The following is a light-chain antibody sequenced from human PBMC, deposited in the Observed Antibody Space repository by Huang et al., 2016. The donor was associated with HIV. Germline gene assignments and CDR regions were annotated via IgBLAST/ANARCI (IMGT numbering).Light chain of an antibody. CDR1: QSVSSGY. V-gene: IGKV3-20*01. Sequence: EIVLTQSPGTLSLSPGERATLSCRARQSVSSGYLAWYQQKPGQAPRLLIYGASNRATGIPDRFSGSGSGTDFTLTISRLEPEDFAVYYCQQYGSSPIFTFGRGTRVDIK. CDR3: QQYGSSPIFT. J-gene: IGKJ3*01. CDR2: GAS.